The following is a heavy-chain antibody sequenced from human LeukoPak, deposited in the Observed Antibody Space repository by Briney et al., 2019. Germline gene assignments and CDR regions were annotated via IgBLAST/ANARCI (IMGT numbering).Heavy chain of an antibody. V-gene: IGHV4-4*02. Sequence: PSGTLSLTCAVSGGSISSSNWWSWVRQPPGKGLEWIGEIYYNGSTYYNPSLKSRVTISVDTSKNQFSLKLSSVTAAGTAVYYCARRRTLDTAMRYAFDIWGQGTMVTVSS. CDR1: GGSISSSNW. CDR3: ARRRTLDTAMRYAFDI. CDR2: IYYNGST. J-gene: IGHJ3*02. D-gene: IGHD5-18*01.